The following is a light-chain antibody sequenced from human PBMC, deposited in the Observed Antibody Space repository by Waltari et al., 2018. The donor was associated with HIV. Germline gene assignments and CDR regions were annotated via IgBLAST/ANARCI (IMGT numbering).Light chain of an antibody. J-gene: IGLJ3*02. V-gene: IGLV1-51*01. Sequence: QSVLTQPPSVSAAPGQKVTISCSGSSSHIGNNYVTWYQQIPGTAPKLLIYDNNKRPSGIPDRFSGSKSGTSATLGITGLQTGDEADYYCGTWDSSLSAGWVFGGGTKLTVL. CDR2: DNN. CDR3: GTWDSSLSAGWV. CDR1: SSHIGNNY.